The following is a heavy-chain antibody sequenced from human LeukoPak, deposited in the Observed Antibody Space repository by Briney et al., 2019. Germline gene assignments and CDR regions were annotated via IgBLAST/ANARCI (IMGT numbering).Heavy chain of an antibody. J-gene: IGHJ4*02. CDR2: ISSSSSYI. D-gene: IGHD6-19*01. V-gene: IGHV3-21*01. Sequence: KRREWVSSISSSSSYIYYADSVKGRFTISRDNAKNALYLQMNSLRAEDTAVYYCARAYSSGWYYWGQGTLVTVSS. CDR3: ARAYSSGWYY.